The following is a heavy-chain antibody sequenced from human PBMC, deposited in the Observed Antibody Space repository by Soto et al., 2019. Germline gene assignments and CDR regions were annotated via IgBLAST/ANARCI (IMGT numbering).Heavy chain of an antibody. Sequence: EVQLLESGGGLVQPGGSLRLSCAASGFTFSTCSMAWVRQAPGKGLAWVSGLSGGGANTFYADSVKGRFTISVDNSKHTVYLQMNSLRVEDTAVYYCARWDGYGDEWGQGTLVTVSS. V-gene: IGHV3-23*01. CDR3: ARWDGYGDE. CDR2: LSGGGANT. D-gene: IGHD5-12*01. CDR1: GFTFSTCS. J-gene: IGHJ4*02.